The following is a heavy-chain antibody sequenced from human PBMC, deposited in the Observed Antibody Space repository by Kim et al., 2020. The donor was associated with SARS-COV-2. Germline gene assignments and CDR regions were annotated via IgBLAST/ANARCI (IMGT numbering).Heavy chain of an antibody. D-gene: IGHD6-13*01. V-gene: IGHV1-46*01. J-gene: IGHJ6*02. CDR3: ARDGPGVGYSSSWSRVEFSYYYYGMDV. Sequence: ASVKVSCKASGYTFTSYYMHWVRQAPGQGLEWMGIINPSGGSTSYAQKFQGRVTMTRDTSTSTVYMELSSLRSEDTAVYYCARDGPGVGYSSSWSRVEFSYYYYGMDVWGQGTTVTVSS. CDR2: INPSGGST. CDR1: GYTFTSYY.